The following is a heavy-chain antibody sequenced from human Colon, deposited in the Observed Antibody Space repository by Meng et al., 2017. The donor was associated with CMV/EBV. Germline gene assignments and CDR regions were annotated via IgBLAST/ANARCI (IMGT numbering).Heavy chain of an antibody. D-gene: IGHD4-11*01. CDR2: IGSDGSIK. J-gene: IGHJ4*02. V-gene: IGHV3-30*02. Sequence: GGSLRLSCAASGFTFSSYAMNWVRQAPGKGLEWVAFIGSDGSIKRYSDSVKGRFNISRDNSKNTLWLQMHSLRLEDTALYYCAREGFSNFDYWGQGTLVTVSS. CDR1: GFTFSSYA. CDR3: AREGFSNFDY.